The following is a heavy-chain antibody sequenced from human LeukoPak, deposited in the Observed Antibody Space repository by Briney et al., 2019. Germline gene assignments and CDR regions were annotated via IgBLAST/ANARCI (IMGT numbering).Heavy chain of an antibody. V-gene: IGHV3-7*03. J-gene: IGHJ4*02. CDR1: GFTFSSYR. Sequence: PGGSLRLSCAASGFTFSSYRMSWVRQAPGKGPEWVANIKQDGGEIYYVDSVKGRFTISRDNAKNSLYLQMNSLRAEDTAVYYCARDKKVGATNFDYWGQGTLVTVSS. CDR3: ARDKKVGATNFDY. CDR2: IKQDGGEI. D-gene: IGHD1-26*01.